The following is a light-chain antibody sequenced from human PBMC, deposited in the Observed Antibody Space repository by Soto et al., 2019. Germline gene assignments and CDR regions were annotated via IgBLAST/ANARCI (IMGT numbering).Light chain of an antibody. CDR2: KAS. V-gene: IGKV1-5*03. Sequence: DIQMTHSPSTLSASVLYIVTITFRSSQSVSSWLAWYQQKPGKAPKLLIYKASSLHSGVPSRFSGSGSGTEFTLTISSLQPDDFATYYCNQYKTYWKFGHGTKVDIK. CDR1: QSVSSW. CDR3: NQYKTYWK. J-gene: IGKJ1*01.